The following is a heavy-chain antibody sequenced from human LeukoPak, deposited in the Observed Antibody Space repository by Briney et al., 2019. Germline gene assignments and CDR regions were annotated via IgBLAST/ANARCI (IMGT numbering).Heavy chain of an antibody. Sequence: GGSLRLSCAASGFTFSPVWMHWVRQAPGKGLMWVSHIINDGSFTTYADSVKGRFTISRDNSKNTLYLQMNSLRAEDTAVYYCAKVSGYYYGYFQHWGQGTLVTVSS. CDR1: GFTFSPVW. V-gene: IGHV3-74*01. CDR2: IINDGSFT. J-gene: IGHJ1*01. D-gene: IGHD3-22*01. CDR3: AKVSGYYYGYFQH.